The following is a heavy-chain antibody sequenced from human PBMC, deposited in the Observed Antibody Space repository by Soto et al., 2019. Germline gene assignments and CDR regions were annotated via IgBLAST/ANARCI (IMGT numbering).Heavy chain of an antibody. CDR3: AKDAIGYCISTSCYSFDY. CDR2: ISGSGGST. Sequence: EVQLLESGGGLVQPGGSLRLSCAASGFTFSNYAMSWVRQAPGKGLEWVSAISGSGGSTYYADSVKGRFTISRDNSKKTLYLQMNSLRAEDTAVYYCAKDAIGYCISTSCYSFDYWGQETLVTVSS. D-gene: IGHD2-2*01. J-gene: IGHJ4*02. V-gene: IGHV3-23*01. CDR1: GFTFSNYA.